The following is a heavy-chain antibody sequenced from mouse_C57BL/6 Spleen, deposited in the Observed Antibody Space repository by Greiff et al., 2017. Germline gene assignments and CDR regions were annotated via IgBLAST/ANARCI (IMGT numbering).Heavy chain of an antibody. D-gene: IGHD1-1*02. Sequence: VQLQQPGAELVKPGASVKVSCKASGYTFTSYWMHWVKQRPGQGLEWIGRIHPSDSDTNYNQKFKGKATLTVDKSSSTAYMQLRSLTSEDSAVYSCAIEGWRGYYAMDCWGQGTSVTVSS. J-gene: IGHJ4*01. CDR3: AIEGWRGYYAMDC. CDR2: IHPSDSDT. V-gene: IGHV1-74*01. CDR1: GYTFTSYW.